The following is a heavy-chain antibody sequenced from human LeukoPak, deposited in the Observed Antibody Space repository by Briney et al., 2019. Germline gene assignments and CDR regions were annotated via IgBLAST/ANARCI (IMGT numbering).Heavy chain of an antibody. D-gene: IGHD2-2*01. V-gene: IGHV1-18*01. Sequence: ASVKVSCKASGYTFTSYGVSWVRQAPGQGLEWMGWISAYNGNTNYAQKLQGRVTMTTDTSTSTAYMELRSLRSDDTAVYYCARREYCSSTSCYDFDYWGQGTLVTVSS. J-gene: IGHJ4*02. CDR3: ARREYCSSTSCYDFDY. CDR2: ISAYNGNT. CDR1: GYTFTSYG.